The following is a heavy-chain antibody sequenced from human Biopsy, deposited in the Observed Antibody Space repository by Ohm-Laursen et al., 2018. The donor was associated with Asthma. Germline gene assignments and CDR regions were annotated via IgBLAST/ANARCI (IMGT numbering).Heavy chain of an antibody. CDR2: INAGNGNT. D-gene: IGHD3-9*01. Sequence: VSSVKVSCKASGYTFISYAIHWVRQAPGQRLEWMGWINAGNGNTKYSQKVQGRVTITRDTSASTAYMDLSSLRSEGTAVYYCARTYYDFLTGQVNDAFDIWGQGTMVTVSS. CDR3: ARTYYDFLTGQVNDAFDI. V-gene: IGHV1-3*01. CDR1: GYTFISYA. J-gene: IGHJ3*02.